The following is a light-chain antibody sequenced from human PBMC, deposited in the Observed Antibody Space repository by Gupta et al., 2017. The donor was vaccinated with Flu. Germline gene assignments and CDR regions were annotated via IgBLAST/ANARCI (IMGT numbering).Light chain of an antibody. CDR2: EVS. CDR1: STDIGSDDY. J-gene: IGLJ1*01. CDR3: CAYRDIVTFV. Sequence: QSALTQPASVSGSPGQSITISCTGTSTDIGSDDYVSWYQQHPAKPPKLIIFEVSDRPPGLASRFSGSKAANTATLTISARQEEDDADYYSCAYRDIVTFVFGTGTRDNV. V-gene: IGLV2-14*01.